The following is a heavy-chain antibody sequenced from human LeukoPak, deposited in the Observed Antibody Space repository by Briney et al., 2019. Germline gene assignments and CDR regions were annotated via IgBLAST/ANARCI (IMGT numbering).Heavy chain of an antibody. D-gene: IGHD6-19*01. V-gene: IGHV1-2*02. CDR2: INPNSGGT. CDR3: ARVRIAVAGRRGWFDP. Sequence: GASVKVSCKASGYTFTGYYMHWVRQAPGQGLEWMGWINPNSGGTNYAQKFQGRVTMTRDTSISTAYMELSRLRSDDTAVYYCARVRIAVAGRRGWFDPWGQGTLVTVSS. CDR1: GYTFTGYY. J-gene: IGHJ5*02.